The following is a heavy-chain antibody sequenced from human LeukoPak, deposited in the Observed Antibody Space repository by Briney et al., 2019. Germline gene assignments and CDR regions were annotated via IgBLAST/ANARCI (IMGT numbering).Heavy chain of an antibody. Sequence: PGGSLRLSCAASGFAFGSYVMHWVRQTPGKGLEWVAVIAHDGSIKYYGESVKGRFTISRDNAKNSLYLQMNSLRAEDTAVYYCARDRHSSSTLGNWFDPWGQGTLVTVSS. J-gene: IGHJ5*02. CDR2: IAHDGSIK. V-gene: IGHV3-30*03. D-gene: IGHD6-13*01. CDR1: GFAFGSYV. CDR3: ARDRHSSSTLGNWFDP.